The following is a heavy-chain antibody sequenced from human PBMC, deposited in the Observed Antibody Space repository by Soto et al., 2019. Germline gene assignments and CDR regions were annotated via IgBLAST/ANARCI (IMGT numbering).Heavy chain of an antibody. J-gene: IGHJ4*02. CDR1: GGSISSYY. CDR3: ARHYYDSSGYYPLDY. D-gene: IGHD3-22*01. Sequence: PSLTCTVSGGSISSYYWSWIRQPPGKGLEWIGYIYYSGSTNYNPSLKSRVTISVDTSKNQFSLKLSSVTAADTAVYYCARHYYDSSGYYPLDYWGQGTLVTVSS. V-gene: IGHV4-59*01. CDR2: IYYSGST.